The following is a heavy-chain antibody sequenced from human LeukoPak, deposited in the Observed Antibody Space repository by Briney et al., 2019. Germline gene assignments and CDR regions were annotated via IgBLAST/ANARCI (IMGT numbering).Heavy chain of an antibody. CDR1: GYSFTSYW. J-gene: IGHJ4*02. CDR3: ARRRDSSSWYYFDY. V-gene: IGHV5-10-1*01. Sequence: GESLKISCKGSGYSFTSYWISWVRQMPWKGLEWMGRIGPSDSYTNYSPSFQGHVTISADKSISTAYLQWSSLKASDTAMYYCARRRDSSSWYYFDYWGQGTLVTVSS. D-gene: IGHD6-13*01. CDR2: IGPSDSYT.